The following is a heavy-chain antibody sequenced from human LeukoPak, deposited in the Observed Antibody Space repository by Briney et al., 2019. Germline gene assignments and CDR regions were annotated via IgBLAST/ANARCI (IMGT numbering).Heavy chain of an antibody. CDR1: GFTFSSYA. Sequence: PGGSLRLSCAASGFTFSSYAMSWVRQAPGKGLEWVSAISCSGGSTYYADSVKGRFTISRDNSKNTLYLQMNSLRAEDTAVYYCAKDGTGYCSSTSCHMGYYYYGMDVWGQGTTVTVSS. D-gene: IGHD2-2*01. V-gene: IGHV3-23*01. J-gene: IGHJ6*02. CDR3: AKDGTGYCSSTSCHMGYYYYGMDV. CDR2: ISCSGGST.